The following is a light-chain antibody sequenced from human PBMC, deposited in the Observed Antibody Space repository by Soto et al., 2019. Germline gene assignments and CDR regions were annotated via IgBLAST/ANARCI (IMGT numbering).Light chain of an antibody. CDR2: DVT. CDR3: SSHAGSGLPVA. CDR1: SGDVGGYNF. J-gene: IGLJ2*01. Sequence: QSALTQPASASGSPGQSVTISCTGTSGDVGGYNFVSWYQQHPGKAPKLMIYDVTKRPSGVPDRFARSKAGNTASLTVSGRLIADVADHYCSSHAGSGLPVAFGGGTKLTVL. V-gene: IGLV2-8*01.